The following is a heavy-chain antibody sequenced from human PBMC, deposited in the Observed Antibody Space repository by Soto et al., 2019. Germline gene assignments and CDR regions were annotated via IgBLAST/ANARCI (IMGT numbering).Heavy chain of an antibody. D-gene: IGHD1-26*01. Sequence: PGGSLRLSCAASGFTLSDYYMTWIRQAPGKGLEWVSDISISGTTIHYADSVRGRFTISRDNAKNSLYLQMNSLKDEDTAVYYFARVVGAHFDYWGQGTLVTVSS. J-gene: IGHJ4*02. V-gene: IGHV3-11*04. CDR2: ISISGTTI. CDR1: GFTLSDYY. CDR3: ARVVGAHFDY.